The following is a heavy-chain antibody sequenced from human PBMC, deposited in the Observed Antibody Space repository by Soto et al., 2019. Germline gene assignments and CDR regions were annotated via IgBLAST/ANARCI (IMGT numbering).Heavy chain of an antibody. J-gene: IGHJ4*02. CDR1: GFTFSSYS. CDR2: IRSDSSDV. CDR3: ARVYYYDRSASAIFGY. V-gene: IGHV3-48*02. D-gene: IGHD3-22*01. Sequence: EVQLVESGGGLVQPGGSPRLSCAASGFTFSSYSMNWVRQAPGKGPEWVSFIRSDSSDVYYADSVRGRFTISRDDAKNSLYLQMNSLRDEDTAVYYCARVYYYDRSASAIFGYWGQGTLVTVSS.